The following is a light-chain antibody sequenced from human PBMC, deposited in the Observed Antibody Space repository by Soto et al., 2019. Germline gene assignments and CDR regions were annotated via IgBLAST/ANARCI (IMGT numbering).Light chain of an antibody. Sequence: DIQMTQSPSSLSASVGDRVTITCRASQSISSYLAWYQQKPGKAPKLLIHAASTLQDGVTSRFSGSGSVTDFTLSISSLQPEDFAPYYYQQSYSTPFSFGPGTKVYI. CDR2: AAS. CDR1: QSISSY. J-gene: IGKJ3*01. V-gene: IGKV1-39*01. CDR3: QQSYSTPFS.